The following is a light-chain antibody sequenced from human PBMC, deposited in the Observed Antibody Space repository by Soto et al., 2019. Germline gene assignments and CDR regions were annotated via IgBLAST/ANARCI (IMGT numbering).Light chain of an antibody. CDR2: EVV. Sequence: QSVLTQPPSASGSPGQSVTISCTGTKNDIGVYDFVSWYQHHPGKAPRLIIYEVVQRPSGVPDRFSGSKSGNTASLTISGLQAEDEADYYCSSYTSSTTLVFGGGTKVTVL. CDR1: KNDIGVYDF. J-gene: IGLJ2*01. V-gene: IGLV2-8*01. CDR3: SSYTSSTTLV.